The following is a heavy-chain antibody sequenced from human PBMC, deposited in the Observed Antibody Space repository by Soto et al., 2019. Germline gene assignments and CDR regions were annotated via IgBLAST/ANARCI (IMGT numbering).Heavy chain of an antibody. D-gene: IGHD1-1*01. J-gene: IGHJ4*02. CDR3: PKVPRGTMTYFDF. CDR2: ISGGGSST. V-gene: IGHV3-23*01. CDR1: GFTSSSSA. Sequence: PGGSLRLSCEVSGFTSSSSAMSWVRQAPGRGLEWVSAISGGGSSTYYADSVKGRFTISSDNSKNTLYLQMHSLRAEDTAIYYCPKVPRGTMTYFDFWGQGTLVTVSS.